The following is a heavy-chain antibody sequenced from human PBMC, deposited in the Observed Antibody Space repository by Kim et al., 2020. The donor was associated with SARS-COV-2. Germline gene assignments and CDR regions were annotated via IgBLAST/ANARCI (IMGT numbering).Heavy chain of an antibody. CDR2: AFYSGTS. CDR1: GASISRPLYY. CDR3: ARSYNWNDEGNNWFDS. J-gene: IGHJ5*01. Sequence: SETLSLTCNVSGASISRPLYYWGWIRQPPGKGLEWIGSAFYSGTSYYHPSLKSRVTVSMDASKNQLSLKVTSVTAADTAVYYCARSYNWNDEGNNWFDSWGQGALVTVSS. V-gene: IGHV4-39*01. D-gene: IGHD1-1*01.